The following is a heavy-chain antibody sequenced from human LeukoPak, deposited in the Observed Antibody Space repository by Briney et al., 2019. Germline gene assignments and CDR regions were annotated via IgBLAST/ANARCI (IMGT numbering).Heavy chain of an antibody. CDR3: ARTDRNWYFDL. CDR2: MFHSGRA. CDR1: GDSITSEYF. Sequence: PSETLSLTCTVSGDSITSEYFWGWLRQTPGKGLEWFGSMFHSGRAYYSPSLRSRVTISVDTSKNQFSLELNSVTAADTAVYYCARTDRNWYFDLWGRGTLVTVS. D-gene: IGHD3-22*01. J-gene: IGHJ2*01. V-gene: IGHV4-38-2*02.